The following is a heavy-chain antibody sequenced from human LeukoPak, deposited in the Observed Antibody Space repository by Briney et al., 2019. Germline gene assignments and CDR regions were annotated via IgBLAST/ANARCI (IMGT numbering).Heavy chain of an antibody. D-gene: IGHD5-18*01. CDR2: FYYSGST. CDR3: ARPGYSYGVDY. J-gene: IGHJ4*02. V-gene: IGHV4-39*01. CDR1: GGSISSSSYY. Sequence: SETLSLTCTVSGGSISSSSYYWGWIRQPPGKGLEWIGSFYYSGSTYYNPSLKSRVTISVATSRNQFSLKLSSVTAADTAVYYCARPGYSYGVDYWGQGALVTVSS.